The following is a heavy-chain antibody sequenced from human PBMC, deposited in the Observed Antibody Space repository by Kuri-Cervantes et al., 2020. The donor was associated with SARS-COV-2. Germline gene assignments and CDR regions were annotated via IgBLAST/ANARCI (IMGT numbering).Heavy chain of an antibody. CDR1: GCTFSSYT. J-gene: IGHJ4*02. CDR2: IITAFGTA. Sequence: SVKISCKASGCTFSSYTISCVRQAPGQGLEWRGGIITAFGTANYAQKFQDRVTLIADNSTRTVLMELSRLGSEETAGHYCAKELLWFGDLHGGYFDYWGQGTLVTVSS. CDR3: AKELLWFGDLHGGYFDY. V-gene: IGHV1-69*06. D-gene: IGHD3-10*01.